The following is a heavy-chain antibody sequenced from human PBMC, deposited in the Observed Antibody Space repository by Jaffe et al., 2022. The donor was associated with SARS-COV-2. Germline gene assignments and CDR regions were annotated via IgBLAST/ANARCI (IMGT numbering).Heavy chain of an antibody. CDR3: TRGWGHCTGGRCYNYFDA. CDR1: GFTFSDHY. V-gene: IGHV3-72*01. Sequence: EVQVVESGGGLVQPGGSLRLSCTASGFTFSDHYMDWVRQAPGKGLEWVGRSKNRVERNTIEYAASVKGRFTISRDDSQNSVYLQMNSLKAEDTAVYYCTRGWGHCTGGRCYNYFDAWGQGTLVTVSS. D-gene: IGHD2-15*01. J-gene: IGHJ4*02. CDR2: SKNRVERNTI.